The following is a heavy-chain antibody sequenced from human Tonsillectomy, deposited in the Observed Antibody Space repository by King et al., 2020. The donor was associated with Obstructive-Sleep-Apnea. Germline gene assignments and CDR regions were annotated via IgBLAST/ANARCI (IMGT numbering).Heavy chain of an antibody. CDR2: IYNTGST. Sequence: QLQESGPGLVKPSETLSLTCTVSGGSISSYSWTWIRQPPGKGLEWIGYIYNTGSTNYNPSLKSRVTISIDTSKNQFSLKLSAVTAADTAVYYCSIVWSTWVTNDAFDIWGQGTMVTVSS. CDR3: SIVWSTWVTNDAFDI. CDR1: GGSISSYS. J-gene: IGHJ3*02. V-gene: IGHV4-59*01. D-gene: IGHD3-3*01.